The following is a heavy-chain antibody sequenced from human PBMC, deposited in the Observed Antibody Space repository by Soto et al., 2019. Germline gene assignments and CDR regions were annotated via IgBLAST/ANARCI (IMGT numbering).Heavy chain of an antibody. Sequence: QVQLVQSVAEVKKPGSTVKVSCKASGGTFSSYTISWVRQAPGQGLEWMGRIIPILGIAYYAQKFQGRVTITADKSTSTAYMELSSLRSEDTAVYYCARGAGDYSNYVGIDYWGQGTLVTVSS. CDR1: GGTFSSYT. D-gene: IGHD4-4*01. CDR3: ARGAGDYSNYVGIDY. J-gene: IGHJ4*02. V-gene: IGHV1-69*02. CDR2: IIPILGIA.